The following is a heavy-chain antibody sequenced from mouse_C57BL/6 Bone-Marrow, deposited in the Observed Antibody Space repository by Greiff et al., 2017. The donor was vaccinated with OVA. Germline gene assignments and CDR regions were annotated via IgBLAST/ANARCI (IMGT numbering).Heavy chain of an antibody. Sequence: VQLQQSGPGLVKPSQSLSLTCSVTGYSITSGYYWNWIRQFPGNKLEWMGYISYDGSNNYNPSLKNRISITRDTSKNQFFLKLNSVTTEDTATYYCATPGYWGQGTTLTVSS. CDR3: ATPGY. J-gene: IGHJ2*01. CDR1: GYSITSGYY. CDR2: ISYDGSN. V-gene: IGHV3-6*01.